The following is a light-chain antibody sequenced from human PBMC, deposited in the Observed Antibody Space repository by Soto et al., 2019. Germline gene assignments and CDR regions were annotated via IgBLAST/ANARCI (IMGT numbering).Light chain of an antibody. J-gene: IGLJ2*01. CDR1: SSDIGGYNY. CDR2: DVS. CDR3: SSYTSSRTVV. V-gene: IGLV2-14*03. Sequence: QSALTQPASVSGSPGQSITISCTGTSSDIGGYNYVSWYQQHPGKAPQLMIYDVSNRPSGVSNRFSGSKSGNTASLTISGLQGEDQADYYCSSYTSSRTVVFGGGTKLTVL.